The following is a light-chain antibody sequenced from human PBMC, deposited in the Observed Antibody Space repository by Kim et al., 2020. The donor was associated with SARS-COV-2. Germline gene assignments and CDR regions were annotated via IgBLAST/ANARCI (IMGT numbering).Light chain of an antibody. Sequence: EIVMTQSPATLSVSPGERVTLSCRASQSVSSNLGWYQQKPGQAPRLLIYGASTRATGIPARFSGSGSGTEFTLTISGLQSEDFAVYCCEQYNDWPCTFGQGTKLEIK. V-gene: IGKV3-15*01. CDR3: EQYNDWPCT. CDR2: GAS. CDR1: QSVSSN. J-gene: IGKJ2*02.